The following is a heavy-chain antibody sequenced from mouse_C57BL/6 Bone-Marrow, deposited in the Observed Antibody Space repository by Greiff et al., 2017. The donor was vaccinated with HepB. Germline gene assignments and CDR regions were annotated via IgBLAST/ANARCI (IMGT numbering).Heavy chain of an antibody. V-gene: IGHV5-15*01. CDR1: GFTFSDYG. CDR3: ARQGGSGPYYFDY. J-gene: IGHJ2*01. CDR2: ISNLAYSI. D-gene: IGHD4-1*01. Sequence: EVNVVESGGGLVQPGGSLKLSCAASGFTFSDYGMAWVRQAPRKGPEWVAFISNLAYSIYYADTVTGRFTISRENAKNTLYLEMSSLRSEDTAMYYCARQGGSGPYYFDYWGQGTTLTVSS.